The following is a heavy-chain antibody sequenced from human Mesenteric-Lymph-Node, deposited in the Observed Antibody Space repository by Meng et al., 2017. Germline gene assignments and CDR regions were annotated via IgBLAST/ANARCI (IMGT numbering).Heavy chain of an antibody. CDR1: GGSISSGSYY. J-gene: IGHJ4*02. CDR2: IYTSGST. D-gene: IGHD6-13*01. Sequence: SETLSLTCTVSGGSISSGSYYWSWIRQPAGKGLEWIGRIYTSGSTYYNPSLKSRVTISVDTPHNQISLRLTSVTAADTAVYYCARGGFSSTWHLDNWGQGTLVTVSS. CDR3: ARGGFSSTWHLDN. V-gene: IGHV4-61*02.